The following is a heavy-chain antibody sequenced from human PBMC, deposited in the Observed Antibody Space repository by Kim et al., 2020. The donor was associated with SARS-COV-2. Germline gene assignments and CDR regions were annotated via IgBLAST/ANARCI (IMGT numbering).Heavy chain of an antibody. V-gene: IGHV1-8*01. Sequence: ASVKVSCTASGYTFSSYDINWVRQATGQGPEWMGWMNPNSGRTCYSQKFQGRVTMTSNTSINTAYMELSSLRSEDTAVYYCARGRSRLRRISWVDPWGQGTLVTVSS. D-gene: IGHD4-17*01. J-gene: IGHJ5*02. CDR2: MNPNSGRT. CDR3: ARGRSRLRRISWVDP. CDR1: GYTFSSYD.